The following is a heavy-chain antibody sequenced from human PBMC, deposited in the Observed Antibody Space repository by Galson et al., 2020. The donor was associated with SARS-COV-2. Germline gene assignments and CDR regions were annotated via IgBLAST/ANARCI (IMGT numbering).Heavy chain of an antibody. CDR1: GGSISGFY. D-gene: IGHD5-18*01. J-gene: IGHJ4*02. Sequence: ASETLSLTCAVSGGSISGFYWSWMRQPPGKGLEWVGFVYYSGSNFYNPSLKSRVTISVDTSKNQFSLKLTSVTAADTAVYYCARLNTAMVIDYWGQGTLVTVSS. CDR2: VYYSGSN. V-gene: IGHV4-59*01. CDR3: ARLNTAMVIDY.